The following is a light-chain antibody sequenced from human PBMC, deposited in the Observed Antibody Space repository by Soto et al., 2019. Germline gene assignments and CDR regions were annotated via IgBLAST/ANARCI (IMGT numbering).Light chain of an antibody. CDR1: QGISSY. CDR2: AAS. CDR3: QQLNSYLRT. J-gene: IGKJ3*01. Sequence: DIQLTQSPSFLSASVGDRVTITCRASQGISSYLAWYQQKPGKAPKLLIYAASTLQSGVPSRFSGSGSGTEFTLPISSLQPEDFATYDCQQLNSYLRTFGPGTKVDIK. V-gene: IGKV1-9*01.